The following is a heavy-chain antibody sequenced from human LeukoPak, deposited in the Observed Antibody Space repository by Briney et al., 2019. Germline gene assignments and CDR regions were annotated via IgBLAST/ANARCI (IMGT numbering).Heavy chain of an antibody. CDR2: ISYDGSNE. V-gene: IGHV3-30*04. CDR1: GFSFSSYA. Sequence: PGRSLRLSREASGFSFSSYAMHWVRQAPGKGLEWVAVISYDGSNEYYADSVKGRFTISRDNSKNTLYLHMNSLRAEDTAVFYCARDPLRYSGYEWGPFDIWGQGTKVTVSS. CDR3: ARDPLRYSGYEWGPFDI. J-gene: IGHJ3*02. D-gene: IGHD5-12*01.